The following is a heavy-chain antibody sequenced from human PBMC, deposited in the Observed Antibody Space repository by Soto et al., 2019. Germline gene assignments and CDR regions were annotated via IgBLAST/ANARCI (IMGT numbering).Heavy chain of an antibody. J-gene: IGHJ4*02. CDR1: GFTFDDFA. CDR3: AKGAVTSIFGYFDY. CDR2: ISWNSGNI. V-gene: IGHV3-9*01. Sequence: EVHLVESGGGLVQPGRSLRLSCAASGFTFDDFAMHWVRQVPGKGLEWVSSISWNSGNIVYADSVKGRFTISRDSAKNSLCLQMNSLRTEDTALYYCAKGAVTSIFGYFDYWGQGTLVTVSS. D-gene: IGHD3-3*01.